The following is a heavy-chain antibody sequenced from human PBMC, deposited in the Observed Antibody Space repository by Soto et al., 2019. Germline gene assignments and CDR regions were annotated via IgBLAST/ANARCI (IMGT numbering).Heavy chain of an antibody. V-gene: IGHV4-30-4*01. CDR1: GGSISSGDYY. CDR3: VRGYSYGASAWPPGE. D-gene: IGHD3-10*01. Sequence: QVQLQESGPGLVKPSQTLSLTCAVSGGSISSGDYYWGWIRQSPGKGLEWIGNIYYSGSTYYNTSLKSRVTISVDTSKNPFSLKLSSVTAADTALYDCVRGYSYGASAWPPGEWGQGTLVTVSS. CDR2: IYYSGST. J-gene: IGHJ4*02.